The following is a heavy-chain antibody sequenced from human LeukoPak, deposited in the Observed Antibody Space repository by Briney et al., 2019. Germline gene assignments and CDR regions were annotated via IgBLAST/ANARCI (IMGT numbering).Heavy chain of an antibody. Sequence: GRSLRLSCTASGFTFGDHSVSWFRPAPGKGLEWVGFIRSKAYGGTAEYAASVKGRFTISRDDSKSVAYLQMDSLKTEDTAVYYCTREIRYFDWFQADYWGQGTLVTVSS. CDR3: TREIRYFDWFQADY. D-gene: IGHD3-9*01. CDR1: GFTFGDHS. V-gene: IGHV3-49*03. CDR2: IRSKAYGGTA. J-gene: IGHJ4*02.